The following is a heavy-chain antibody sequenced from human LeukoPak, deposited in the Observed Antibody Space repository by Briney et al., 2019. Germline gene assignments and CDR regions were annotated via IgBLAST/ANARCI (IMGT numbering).Heavy chain of an antibody. V-gene: IGHV4-34*01. CDR3: ARGRGCSSTSCYNWFDP. J-gene: IGHJ5*02. CDR2: INHSGST. CDR1: AGSFSGYY. Sequence: SETLSLTCAVYAGSFSGYYWSWIRQPPGKGLEWIGEINHSGSTNYNSSLKRRVTISVDTSKNQFSLRLSSVTAADTALYHCARGRGCSSTSCYNWFDPWGQGTLVTVSS. D-gene: IGHD2-2*01.